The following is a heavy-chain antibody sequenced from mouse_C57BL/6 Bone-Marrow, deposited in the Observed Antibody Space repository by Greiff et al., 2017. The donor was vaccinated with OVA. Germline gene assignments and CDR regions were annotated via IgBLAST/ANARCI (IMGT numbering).Heavy chain of an antibody. D-gene: IGHD2-2*01. J-gene: IGHJ4*01. V-gene: IGHV5-12*01. Sequence: EVKLVESGGGLVQPGGSLKLSCASSGFTFSDYYMYWVRQTPEKRLEWVAYISNGGGSTYYPDTVKGRFTISRDNAKNPLYLQMIRLESEDTAMYYCARHESIYYAYDEDAMDYWGQGTSVTGSS. CDR1: GFTFSDYY. CDR2: ISNGGGST. CDR3: ARHESIYYAYDEDAMDY.